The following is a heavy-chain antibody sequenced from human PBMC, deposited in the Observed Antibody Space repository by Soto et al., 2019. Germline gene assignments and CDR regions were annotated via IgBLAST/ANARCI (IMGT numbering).Heavy chain of an antibody. CDR3: ARESEYCGGDCYSGLLDY. CDR1: GGTFSSYA. D-gene: IGHD2-21*02. V-gene: IGHV1-69*13. CDR2: IIPIFGTA. Sequence: ASVKVSCKASGGTFSSYAISWVRQAPGQGLEWMGGIIPIFGTANYAQKFQGRVTITADESTSTAYMELSSLRSEDTAVYYCARESEYCGGDCYSGLLDYWGQGTLVTVS. J-gene: IGHJ4*02.